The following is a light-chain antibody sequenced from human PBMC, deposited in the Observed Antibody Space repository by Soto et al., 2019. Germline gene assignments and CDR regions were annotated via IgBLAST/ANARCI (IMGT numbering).Light chain of an antibody. CDR2: DVS. V-gene: IGLV2-11*01. CDR1: NSDVGGYNY. CDR3: SSFAGSYTHV. J-gene: IGLJ1*01. Sequence: QSVLTQPRSVSGSPGQAVTFSCTGTNSDVGGYNYVSWYQQHPDKAPKLIIYDVSKRPSGVPDRFSGSKSGNTASLTISGLQAEDEADYFCSSFAGSYTHVFGTGTKGTVL.